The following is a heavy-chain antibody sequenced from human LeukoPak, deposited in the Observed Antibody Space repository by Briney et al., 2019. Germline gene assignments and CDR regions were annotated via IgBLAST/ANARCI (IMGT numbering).Heavy chain of an antibody. J-gene: IGHJ5*02. D-gene: IGHD2-8*01. Sequence: PGGSLRLSCAASGFTFSSNWMHWVRQAPGKGLVWVSRINSDGSSTSYADSVKGRFTISRDNAKSTLYLQMNSLRAEDTAVYYCARRHDGLNYHTWFDPWGQGTLVTVSS. CDR1: GFTFSSNW. V-gene: IGHV3-74*01. CDR2: INSDGSST. CDR3: ARRHDGLNYHTWFDP.